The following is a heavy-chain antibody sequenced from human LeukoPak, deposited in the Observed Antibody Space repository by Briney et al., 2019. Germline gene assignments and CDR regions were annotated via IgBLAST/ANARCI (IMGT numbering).Heavy chain of an antibody. D-gene: IGHD3-10*01. CDR1: GGSISSGGYY. CDR2: IYYSGST. CDR3: ARTPGSAYYYGSGSYGNWFDP. Sequence: PSETLSLTCTVSGGSISSGGYYWGWIRQPPGKGLEWIGSIYYSGSTYYNPSLKSRVTISVDTSKNQFSLKLSSVTAADTAVYYCARTPGSAYYYGSGSYGNWFDPWGQGTLVTVSS. V-gene: IGHV4-39*07. J-gene: IGHJ5*02.